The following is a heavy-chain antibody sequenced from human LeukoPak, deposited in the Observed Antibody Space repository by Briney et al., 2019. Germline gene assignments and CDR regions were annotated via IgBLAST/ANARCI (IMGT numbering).Heavy chain of an antibody. CDR1: GGSISSSGYY. CDR2: IYYSGST. J-gene: IGHJ4*02. V-gene: IGHV4-39*07. D-gene: IGHD1-26*01. CDR3: ATTKEELLASEGVALHDY. Sequence: PSETLSLTCTVSGGSISSSGYYWGWIRQPPGKGLEWIGSIYYSGSTYYNPSLKSRVTISVDTSKNQFSLKLSSVTAADTAVYYCATTKEELLASEGVALHDYWGQGTLVTVSS.